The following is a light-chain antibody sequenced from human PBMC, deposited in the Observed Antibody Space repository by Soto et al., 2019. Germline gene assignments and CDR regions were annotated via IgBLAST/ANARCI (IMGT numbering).Light chain of an antibody. CDR2: DAA. J-gene: IGKJ1*01. CDR3: QQYDNIPCT. CDR1: NDSSNY. Sequence: QMTHSPSSLSASVGDRVAMTFQASNDSSNYLNSYQQKQAKAPKILIYDAANLETGVTSRFSRSGSGTDFTFPTISLQAEDNATYYCQQYDNIPCTFGQRANV. V-gene: IGKV1-33*01.